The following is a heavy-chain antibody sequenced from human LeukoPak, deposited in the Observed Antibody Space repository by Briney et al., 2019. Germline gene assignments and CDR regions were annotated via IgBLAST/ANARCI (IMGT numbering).Heavy chain of an antibody. CDR2: FSWNSGSI. CDR3: AKDIIAAAGTGAFDI. J-gene: IGHJ3*02. D-gene: IGHD6-13*01. CDR1: GFTFDDYA. Sequence: GGSLRLSCAASGFTFDDYAMHWVRQAPGKGLEWVSGFSWNSGSIGYADSVKGRFTISRDNAKNSLYLQMNSLRAEDMALYYCAKDIIAAAGTGAFDIWGQGTMVTVSS. V-gene: IGHV3-9*03.